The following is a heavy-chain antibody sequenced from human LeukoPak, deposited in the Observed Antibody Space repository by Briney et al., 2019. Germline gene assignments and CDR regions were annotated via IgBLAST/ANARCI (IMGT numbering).Heavy chain of an antibody. D-gene: IGHD6-13*01. CDR2: ISSSGSTI. CDR3: ARDYSSSWYGTSRHFDY. V-gene: IGHV3-48*03. CDR1: GFTFSSYE. J-gene: IGHJ4*02. Sequence: PGGSLRLSCAASGFTFSSYEMNWVRQAPGKGLEWVSYISSSGSTIYYADSVKGRFTISRDNAKNSLYLQMNSLRAEDTAVYYCARDYSSSWYGTSRHFDYWGQGTLVTVSS.